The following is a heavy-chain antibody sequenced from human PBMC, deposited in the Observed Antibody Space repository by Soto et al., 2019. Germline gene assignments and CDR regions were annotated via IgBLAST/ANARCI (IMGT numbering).Heavy chain of an antibody. CDR2: IFHSGTP. D-gene: IGHD5-18*01. Sequence: QVQLQEWGPGLVKPSQTLSLTCTVSGGSISSGVYYWSWIRQHPGKGLEWIGYIFHSGTPYYNPSLKSRLTISVDTSKNQFSLKLSSVTAADTAVYYCARDRRMVTNLGGYYYYSMDVWGQGTTVTVSS. CDR3: ARDRRMVTNLGGYYYYSMDV. V-gene: IGHV4-31*03. CDR1: GGSISSGVYY. J-gene: IGHJ6*02.